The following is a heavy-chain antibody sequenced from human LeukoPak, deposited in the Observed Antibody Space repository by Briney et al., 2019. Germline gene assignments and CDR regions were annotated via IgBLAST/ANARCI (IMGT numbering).Heavy chain of an antibody. CDR3: ARAGGQLLHGFGYFEY. CDR1: GFTFSTYG. Sequence: GGSLRLSCAASGFTFSTYGMHWVRQAPGKGLEWVSFIRYVGINKYYADSVKGRFTISRDNSKNTLYLQMNSLRPEDTAVYYCARAGGQLLHGFGYFEYWGQGTLVTVSS. V-gene: IGHV3-30*02. J-gene: IGHJ4*02. CDR2: IRYVGINK. D-gene: IGHD6-13*01.